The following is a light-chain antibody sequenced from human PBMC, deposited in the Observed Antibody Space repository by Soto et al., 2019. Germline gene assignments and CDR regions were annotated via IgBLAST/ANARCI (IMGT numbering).Light chain of an antibody. CDR2: KVS. J-gene: IGKJ4*02. CDR3: LQGTHWPLT. CDR1: QSLVDSDGNTY. V-gene: IGKV2-30*01. Sequence: EVVMTQFPLSLPVTLGQTASISCRSSQSLVDSDGNTYLNWFHQRPGQPPRRLIYKVSNRDSGVPDRLSGSGSVTDFTLTIRRVEAEDVGIYYCLQGTHWPLTFGGGTKVEL.